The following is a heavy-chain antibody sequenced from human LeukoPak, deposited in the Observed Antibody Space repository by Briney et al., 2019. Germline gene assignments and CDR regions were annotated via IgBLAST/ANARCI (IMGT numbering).Heavy chain of an antibody. Sequence: GGSLRLSCAASGFTFSSYSMNWVRQAPGKGLEWVSSISSSSSYIYYADSVKGRFTISRDNAKNSLYLQMNALRYEDTAIYYCARDHDWAFDLWGQGTLVTVSS. D-gene: IGHD3-9*01. CDR1: GFTFSSYS. CDR2: ISSSSSYI. J-gene: IGHJ4*02. CDR3: ARDHDWAFDL. V-gene: IGHV3-21*01.